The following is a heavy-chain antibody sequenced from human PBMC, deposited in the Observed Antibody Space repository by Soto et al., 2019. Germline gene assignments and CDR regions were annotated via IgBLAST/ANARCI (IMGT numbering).Heavy chain of an antibody. D-gene: IGHD3-10*01. J-gene: IGHJ4*02. Sequence: QVQLVESGGGVVQPGRSLRLSYAASGFTFSSYGMHWVRQAPGKGLKWVAVISYDGSNKYYADSVKGRFTIYRDNSKNTRYLQMNIMGAEDTAVYYCVVTRTEIDFWGKGTLVTVSS. V-gene: IGHV3-30*03. CDR1: GFTFSSYG. CDR3: VVTRTEIDF. CDR2: ISYDGSNK.